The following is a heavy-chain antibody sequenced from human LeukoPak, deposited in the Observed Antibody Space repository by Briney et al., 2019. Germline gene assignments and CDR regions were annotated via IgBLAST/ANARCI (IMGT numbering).Heavy chain of an antibody. J-gene: IGHJ3*02. CDR2: IRYDGSNK. V-gene: IGHV3-30*02. D-gene: IGHD6-6*01. CDR3: AKDSGPYSSSSGAI. CDR1: GFTFSSYG. Sequence: GGSLRLSCAASGFTFSSYGMHWVRQAPGKGLEWVAFIRYDGSNKYYADSVKGRFTISRDNSKNTLYLQMNSLRAEDTAVYYCAKDSGPYSSSSGAIWGQGTMVTVSS.